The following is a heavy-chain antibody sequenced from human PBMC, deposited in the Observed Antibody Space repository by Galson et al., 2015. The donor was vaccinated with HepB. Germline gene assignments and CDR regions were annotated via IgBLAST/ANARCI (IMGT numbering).Heavy chain of an antibody. CDR3: AKDRRGPAAGTWYFDY. V-gene: IGHV3-15*01. Sequence: SLRLSCAASGFTFSNAWMSWVRQAPGKGLEYVGRIKRKTDGGTSDYAAFVKGRFTISRDDSKNTLYLEMNSLQSEDTAVYYCAKDRRGPAAGTWYFDYWGQGSLVTVSS. CDR1: GFTFSNAW. CDR2: IKRKTDGGTS. J-gene: IGHJ4*02. D-gene: IGHD6-13*01.